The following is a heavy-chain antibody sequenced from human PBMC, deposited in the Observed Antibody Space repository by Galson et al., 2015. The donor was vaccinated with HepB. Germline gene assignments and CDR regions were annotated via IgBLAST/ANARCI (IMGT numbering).Heavy chain of an antibody. Sequence: TLSLTCTVSGGSISSGGYYWSWIRQHPGEGLGWIGYIYYSGSTYYNPSLKSRVTISVDTSKNQFSLKLSSVTAADTAVYYCARIAAAGYYFDYWGQGTLVTVSS. CDR1: GGSISSGGYY. V-gene: IGHV4-31*03. D-gene: IGHD6-13*01. J-gene: IGHJ4*02. CDR3: ARIAAAGYYFDY. CDR2: IYYSGST.